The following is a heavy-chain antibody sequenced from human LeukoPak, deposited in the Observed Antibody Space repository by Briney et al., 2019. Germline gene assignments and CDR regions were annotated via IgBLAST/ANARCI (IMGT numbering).Heavy chain of an antibody. CDR3: ARDSHYYDILTGYYYYYYMDV. V-gene: IGHV4-4*07. Sequence: SETLSLTCTVSGYSISSGYYWGWIRQPAGKGLEWIGHFYTSGSTNYNPSLKSRVTMSVDTSKNQFSLKLSSVTAADTAVYYCARDSHYYDILTGYYYYYYMDVWGKGTTVTISS. CDR1: GYSISSGYY. CDR2: FYTSGST. J-gene: IGHJ6*03. D-gene: IGHD3-9*01.